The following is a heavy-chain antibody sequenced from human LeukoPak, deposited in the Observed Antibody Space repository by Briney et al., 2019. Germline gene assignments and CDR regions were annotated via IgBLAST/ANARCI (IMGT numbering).Heavy chain of an antibody. J-gene: IGHJ3*02. Sequence: PGGSLRLSCAASGFTFSSYGMHWVRQAPGKGLEWVAVIWYDGSNKYYADSVKGRFTISRDNSKNTLYLQMNSLRAEDTAVYYCAKGDGAFDIWGQGTVVTVSS. V-gene: IGHV3-33*06. CDR3: AKGDGAFDI. CDR1: GFTFSSYG. CDR2: IWYDGSNK. D-gene: IGHD3-16*01.